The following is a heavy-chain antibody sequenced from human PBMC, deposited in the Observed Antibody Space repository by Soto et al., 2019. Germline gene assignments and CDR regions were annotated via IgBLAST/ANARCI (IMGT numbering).Heavy chain of an antibody. CDR2: FDPEDGET. Sequence: GASVKVSCKVSGYTLTELSMHWVRQAPGKGLEWMGGFDPEDGETIYAQKFQGRVTMTEDTSTDTAYMELSSLRSEDTAVYYCATGILYRSDYYFDYWGQGTLVTVSS. V-gene: IGHV1-24*01. J-gene: IGHJ4*02. CDR1: GYTLTELS. CDR3: ATGILYRSDYYFDY. D-gene: IGHD2-8*01.